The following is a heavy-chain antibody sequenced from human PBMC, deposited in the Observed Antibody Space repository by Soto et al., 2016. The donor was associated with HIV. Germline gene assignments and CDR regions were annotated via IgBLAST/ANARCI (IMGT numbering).Heavy chain of an antibody. J-gene: IGHJ6*03. D-gene: IGHD3-3*01. CDR2: ISSSSGTI. V-gene: IGHV3-48*01. CDR3: AHDYMDV. Sequence: EVQLVESGGGLVQPGGSLRLSCAASGFTFSAYSMNWVRQAPGKGLEWVSYISSSSGTIYYADSVKGRFTISRDNAKNSLYLQMNSLRAEDTAVYYCAHDYMDVWGQRGTTVTGLL. CDR1: GFTFSAYS.